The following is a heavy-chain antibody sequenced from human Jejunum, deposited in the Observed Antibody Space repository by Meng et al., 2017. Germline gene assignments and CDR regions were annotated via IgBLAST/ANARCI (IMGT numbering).Heavy chain of an antibody. CDR1: GFSVTENY. D-gene: IGHD3-9*01. Sequence: GESLKISCAASGFSVTENYMTWIRQAPGKGLECISYITSSGSTIYYADSVKGRFTISRDNAKNSLYLQMNSLRAEDTAVYYCARTSPGYYDFLTGLYKWDYYFDYWGQGTQVTVSS. V-gene: IGHV3-11*01. J-gene: IGHJ4*02. CDR3: ARTSPGYYDFLTGLYKWDYYFDY. CDR2: ITSSGSTI.